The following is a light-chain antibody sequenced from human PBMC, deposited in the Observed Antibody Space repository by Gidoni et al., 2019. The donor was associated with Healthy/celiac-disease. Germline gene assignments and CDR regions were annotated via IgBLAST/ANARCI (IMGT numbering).Light chain of an antibody. Sequence: DIVMTQSPDSLTVSLGERATSNCKSSQSVLYSSNNKNYLAWYQQKPGQPPKLLIYWASTRASGVPDRFSGSGSGTDFTLTISSLQAEDVAVYYCQQYYSTLPSFGQGTKVEIK. CDR3: QQYYSTLPS. J-gene: IGKJ1*01. CDR2: WAS. V-gene: IGKV4-1*01. CDR1: QSVLYSSNNKNY.